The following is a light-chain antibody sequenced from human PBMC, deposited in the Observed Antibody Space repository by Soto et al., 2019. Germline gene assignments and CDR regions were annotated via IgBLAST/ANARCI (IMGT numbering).Light chain of an antibody. CDR3: QQYNSYLFT. Sequence: DIQMTQSPSTLSASVGDRVTITCRASPSISSWLAWYQQKPGKAPKLLIYYASSLESGVPSRFSGSGSGTEFTLTISSLQPDDFATYYCQQYNSYLFTFGPGTKVDIK. CDR1: PSISSW. CDR2: YAS. V-gene: IGKV1-5*01. J-gene: IGKJ3*01.